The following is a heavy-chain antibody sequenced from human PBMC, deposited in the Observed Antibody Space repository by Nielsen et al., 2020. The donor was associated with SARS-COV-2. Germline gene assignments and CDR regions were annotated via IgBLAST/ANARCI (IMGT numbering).Heavy chain of an antibody. J-gene: IGHJ4*02. Sequence: GESLKISCAASGFTFSSYAMHWVRQAPGKGLEWVAVISYDGSNKYYADSVKGRFTISRDNSKNALYLQMNSLRAEDTAVYYCARDLGYSYEFDYWGQGTLVTVSS. CDR3: ARDLGYSYEFDY. CDR1: GFTFSSYA. V-gene: IGHV3-30*04. CDR2: ISYDGSNK. D-gene: IGHD5-18*01.